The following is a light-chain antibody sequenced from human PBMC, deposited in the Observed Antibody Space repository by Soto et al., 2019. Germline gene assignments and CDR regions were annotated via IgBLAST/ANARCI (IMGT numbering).Light chain of an antibody. CDR3: QQRSNWPYT. CDR2: DAS. CDR1: QSVSSY. V-gene: IGKV3-11*01. Sequence: EIVLTQSPATLSLSPGERATLSCRASQSVSSYLAWYQQKPGQAPRLLIYDASNRATGIPARFSSSGSGTDFPLTISSLEPEDFAVYYCQQRSNWPYTFGQGTKLEIK. J-gene: IGKJ2*01.